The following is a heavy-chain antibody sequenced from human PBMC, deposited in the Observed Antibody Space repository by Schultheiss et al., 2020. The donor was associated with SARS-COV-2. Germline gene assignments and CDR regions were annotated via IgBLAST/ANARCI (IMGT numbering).Heavy chain of an antibody. Sequence: GGSLRLSCAASGFTFSNYSMNWVRQAPGKGLEWLSHISGSSNTIYYADSVKGRFTISRDNAKNSLFLQLNSLRAEDTAVYYCARDSGVTSYYDNDAFDIWGQGTMVTVSS. V-gene: IGHV3-48*04. CDR1: GFTFSNYS. CDR2: ISGSSNTI. D-gene: IGHD3-22*01. J-gene: IGHJ3*02. CDR3: ARDSGVTSYYDNDAFDI.